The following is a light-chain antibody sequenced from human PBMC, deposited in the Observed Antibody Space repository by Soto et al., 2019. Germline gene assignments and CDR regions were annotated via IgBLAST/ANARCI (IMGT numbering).Light chain of an antibody. V-gene: IGKV3-11*01. Sequence: EVVFTHSPVTLSLCPWERATLSFRASQSFRGLLAWYQQKPGQAPRLLIYDAYNRATGIPPRFSGSGSGTDFTLTISSLEPEDSAVYYCQQRHMWPITFGQGTRLEIK. CDR3: QQRHMWPIT. CDR2: DAY. CDR1: QSFRGL. J-gene: IGKJ5*01.